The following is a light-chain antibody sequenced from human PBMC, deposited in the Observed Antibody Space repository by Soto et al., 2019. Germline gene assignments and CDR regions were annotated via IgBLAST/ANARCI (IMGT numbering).Light chain of an antibody. CDR2: AAS. Sequence: DIQMTQSPYSLSASVGDRVTITCRASQSISNYLNWYQQKPGKAPKLLMYAASSLQSGVPSRFSGSVSGTDFTLTISSLQPYDFATYYCQQSYSTPRTFGQGTKVEIK. CDR3: QQSYSTPRT. V-gene: IGKV1-39*01. J-gene: IGKJ1*01. CDR1: QSISNY.